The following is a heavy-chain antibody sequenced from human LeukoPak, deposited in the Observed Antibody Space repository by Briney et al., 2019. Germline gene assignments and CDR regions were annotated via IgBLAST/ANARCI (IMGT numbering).Heavy chain of an antibody. J-gene: IGHJ6*02. V-gene: IGHV5-51*01. Sequence: GESLKISCKGSGYSFTSYCIGWVRQMPGKGLEWMGIIYPGDSVTRYSPSFQGQVTISADKSISTAYLQWSSLKASDTAMYYCARRGVVGGYDYGMDVWGQGTTVTVSS. D-gene: IGHD2-15*01. CDR3: ARRGVVGGYDYGMDV. CDR1: GYSFTSYC. CDR2: IYPGDSVT.